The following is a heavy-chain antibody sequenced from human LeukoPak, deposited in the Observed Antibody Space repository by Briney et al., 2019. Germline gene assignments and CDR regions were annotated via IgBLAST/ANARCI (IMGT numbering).Heavy chain of an antibody. D-gene: IGHD3-10*01. CDR1: GFTFISFG. V-gene: IGHV3-30*18. J-gene: IGHJ4*02. Sequence: QSGGSLRLSCAASGFTFISFGMHWVRQAPGKGLEWVALISYDGSNKYYADSVKGRFTISRDNSKNTLYLQMNSLRAEDTAVYYCAKVAGFGELYFDYWGQGTLVTVSS. CDR2: ISYDGSNK. CDR3: AKVAGFGELYFDY.